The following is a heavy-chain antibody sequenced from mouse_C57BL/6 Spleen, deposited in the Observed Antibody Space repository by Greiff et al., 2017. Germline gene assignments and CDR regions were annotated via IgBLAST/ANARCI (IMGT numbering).Heavy chain of an antibody. CDR2: IYPGDGDT. Sequence: QVQLQQSGPELVKPGASVKISCKASGYAFSSSWMNWVKQRPGKGLEWIGRIYPGDGDTNYNGKFKGKATLTADKSSSTAYMQLSSLTSEDSAVYFCARDYGSPYYYAMDYWGQGTSGTVSS. D-gene: IGHD1-1*01. CDR1: GYAFSSSW. V-gene: IGHV1-82*01. J-gene: IGHJ4*01. CDR3: ARDYGSPYYYAMDY.